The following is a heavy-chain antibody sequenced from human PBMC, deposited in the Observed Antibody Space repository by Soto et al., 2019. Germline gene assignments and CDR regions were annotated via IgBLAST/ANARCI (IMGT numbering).Heavy chain of an antibody. Sequence: GGSLRLSCTASGVPFGDYAVSWFRQAPGKGLEWVGFIRSKAYGGTTEYAASVKGRFTISRDDSKSIAYLQMNSLKTEDTAVYYCTRPLDDSSGYIGPGFDYWGQGTLVTAPQ. V-gene: IGHV3-49*03. CDR3: TRPLDDSSGYIGPGFDY. CDR2: IRSKAYGGTT. D-gene: IGHD3-22*01. CDR1: GVPFGDYA. J-gene: IGHJ4*02.